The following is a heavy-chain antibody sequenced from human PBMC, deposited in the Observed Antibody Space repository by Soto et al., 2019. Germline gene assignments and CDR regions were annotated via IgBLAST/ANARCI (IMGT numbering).Heavy chain of an antibody. V-gene: IGHV1-69*01. CDR3: ARDAIVATIEYYYYYYGMDV. CDR1: RGSFNSFA. CDR2: TIPIVGST. D-gene: IGHD5-12*01. Sequence: QVQLVQSGAEVKKPGSSVKVSCEASRGSFNSFAVSWVRQSPGQGLEWMGGTIPIVGSTKYAQKFQGRVTITTDEPARTAYMELRNLGSDDTAVYYCARDAIVATIEYYYYYYGMDVWGQGTTVTVSS. J-gene: IGHJ6*02.